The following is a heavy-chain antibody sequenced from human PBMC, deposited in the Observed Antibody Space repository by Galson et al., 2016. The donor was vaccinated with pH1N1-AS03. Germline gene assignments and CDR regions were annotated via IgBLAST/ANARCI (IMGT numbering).Heavy chain of an antibody. CDR3: ARGEMSGDDS. CDR1: GLEFSYFW. Sequence: SLRLSCAASGLEFSYFWMTWVRQAPGKGREWVANIKQDGSETHYVDSVKGRFTISRDNAKNSLYLQMNSLRVEDTAMYYCARGEMSGDDSGGQGTLATVSS. V-gene: IGHV3-7*03. J-gene: IGHJ4*02. D-gene: IGHD6-25*01. CDR2: IKQDGSET.